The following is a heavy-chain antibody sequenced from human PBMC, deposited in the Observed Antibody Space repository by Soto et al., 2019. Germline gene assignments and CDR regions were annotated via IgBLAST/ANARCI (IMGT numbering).Heavy chain of an antibody. CDR1: GGSISSGGYY. J-gene: IGHJ4*02. CDR3: ARETSGYDFLGTYFDY. CDR2: IYYSGST. D-gene: IGHD5-12*01. V-gene: IGHV4-31*03. Sequence: SETLSLTCTVSGGSISSGGYYWSWIRQHPGKGLEWIGYIYYSGSTYYNPSLKSRVTISVDTSKNQFSLKLSSVTAADTAVYYCARETSGYDFLGTYFDYWGQGTLVTVSS.